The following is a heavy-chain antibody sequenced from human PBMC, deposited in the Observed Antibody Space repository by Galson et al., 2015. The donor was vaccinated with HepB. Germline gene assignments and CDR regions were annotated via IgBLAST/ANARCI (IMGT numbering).Heavy chain of an antibody. Sequence: SVKVSCKASGGTFSSYTISWVRRAPGQGLEWMGRIIPILGIANYAQKFQGRVTITADKSTSTAYMELSSLRSEDTAVYYCAREGGHSSSWSLRGGFDPWGQGTLVTVSS. CDR3: AREGGHSSSWSLRGGFDP. V-gene: IGHV1-69*04. CDR1: GGTFSSYT. D-gene: IGHD6-13*01. CDR2: IIPILGIA. J-gene: IGHJ5*02.